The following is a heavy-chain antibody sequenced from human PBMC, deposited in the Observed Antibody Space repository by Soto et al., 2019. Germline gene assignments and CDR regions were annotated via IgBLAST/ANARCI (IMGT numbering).Heavy chain of an antibody. CDR3: ARDPHTWLSYYFDY. J-gene: IGHJ4*02. D-gene: IGHD5-12*01. V-gene: IGHV3-21*01. CDR2: ISSSSSYI. Sequence: GGSLRLSCAASGFTFSSYSMNWVRQAPGKGLEWVSSISSSSSYIYYVDSVKGRFTISRDNAKNSLYLQMNSLRAEDTAVYYCARDPHTWLSYYFDYWGQGTLVTVSS. CDR1: GFTFSSYS.